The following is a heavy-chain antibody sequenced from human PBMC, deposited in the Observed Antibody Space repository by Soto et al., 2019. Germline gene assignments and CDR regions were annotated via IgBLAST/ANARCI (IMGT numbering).Heavy chain of an antibody. D-gene: IGHD4-4*01. J-gene: IGHJ4*02. CDR2: ISTYNGYT. Sequence: QVQLLQSGAEVKKPGASVRVSCKASGYTFTSYSFSWVRQAPGQGLEWMGRISTYNGYTKYAEKFLGRVTMTTDTSTSTAYMELRRLISDDTAVYFCARLEIEYRDDYFDYWGQGTLVTVSS. CDR1: GYTFTSYS. CDR3: ARLEIEYRDDYFDY. V-gene: IGHV1-18*01.